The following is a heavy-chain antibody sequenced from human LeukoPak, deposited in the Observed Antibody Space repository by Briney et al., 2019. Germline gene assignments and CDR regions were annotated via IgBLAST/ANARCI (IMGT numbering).Heavy chain of an antibody. V-gene: IGHV3-21*01. CDR1: GFTFSSYS. CDR2: ISSTSSYI. CDR3: ARDYYGSGSYSALFEY. J-gene: IGHJ4*02. D-gene: IGHD3-10*01. Sequence: GGSLRLSCAASGFTFSSYSMNWVRQALGKGLEWVSSISSTSSYIYYADSVKGRFTISRDNAKNSLYLQMNSLRAEDTAVYYCARDYYGSGSYSALFEYWGQGTLVTVSS.